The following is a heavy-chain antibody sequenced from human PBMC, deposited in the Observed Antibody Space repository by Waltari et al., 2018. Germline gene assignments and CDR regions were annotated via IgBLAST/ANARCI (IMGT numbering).Heavy chain of an antibody. Sequence: EVQLVESGGGLVQPGGSLRLSCAASGFTFSSYSMNWVRQAPGTGLEWVSYISSSSSTIYYADSVKGRFTISRDNAKNSLYLQMNSLRAEDTAVYYCASSGRGGTYYYDSSWSLWGQGTLVTVSS. CDR1: GFTFSSYS. CDR2: ISSSSSTI. J-gene: IGHJ4*02. D-gene: IGHD3-22*01. CDR3: ASSGRGGTYYYDSSWSL. V-gene: IGHV3-48*04.